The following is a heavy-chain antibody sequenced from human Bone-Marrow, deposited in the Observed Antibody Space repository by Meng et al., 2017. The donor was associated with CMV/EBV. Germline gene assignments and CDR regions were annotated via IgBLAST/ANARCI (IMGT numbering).Heavy chain of an antibody. CDR2: ISSSSSYI. J-gene: IGHJ4*02. CDR1: GFTFSSYS. CDR3: ARVSRTGTIDY. V-gene: IGHV3-21*01. D-gene: IGHD1-1*01. Sequence: GESLKISCAASGFTFSSYSMSWVRQAPGKGLEWVSSISSSSSYIYYADSVKGRFTISRDNAKNSLYLQMNSLRAEDTAVYYCARVSRTGTIDYWGQGTLVTVSS.